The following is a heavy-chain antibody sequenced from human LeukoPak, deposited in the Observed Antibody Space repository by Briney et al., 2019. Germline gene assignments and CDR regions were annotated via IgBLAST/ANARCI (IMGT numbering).Heavy chain of an antibody. D-gene: IGHD5-18*01. J-gene: IGHJ6*02. CDR3: AGVEGYSYGPDYGMDV. Sequence: GASVKVSCKASGYTFTSYGISWVRQAPGHGLEWMGWISAYNGNTNYAQKLQGRVTMTTDTSTSTAYMELRSLRSDDTAVYYCAGVEGYSYGPDYGMDVWGQGTTVTVSS. CDR2: ISAYNGNT. CDR1: GYTFTSYG. V-gene: IGHV1-18*01.